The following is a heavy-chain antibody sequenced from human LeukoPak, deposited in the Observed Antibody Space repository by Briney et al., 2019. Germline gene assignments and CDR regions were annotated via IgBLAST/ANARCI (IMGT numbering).Heavy chain of an antibody. CDR2: TYYRSKWYY. J-gene: IGHJ2*01. CDR1: GDSVSSNTVT. D-gene: IGHD5-24*01. V-gene: IGHV6-1*01. Sequence: SQTLSLTCAISGDSVSSNTVTWNWIRQSPSRGLEWLGRTYYRSKWYYDHAVSVKGRVTINSDTSKNQFSLHLNSVTPEDTAVYYCARGWGYFDLWGRGTLVTVSS. CDR3: ARGWGYFDL.